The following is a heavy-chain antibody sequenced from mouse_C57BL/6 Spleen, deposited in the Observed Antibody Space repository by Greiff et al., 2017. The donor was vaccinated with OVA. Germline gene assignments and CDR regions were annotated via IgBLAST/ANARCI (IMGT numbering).Heavy chain of an antibody. CDR3: ARQELGQDYFDY. CDR2: ISSGGSYT. Sequence: EVKLVESGGDLVKPGGSLKLSCAASGFTFSSYGMSWVRQTPDKRLEWVATISSGGSYTYYPDSVKGRFTISRDNAKNTLYLQMSSLKSEDTAMYYCARQELGQDYFDYWGQGTTLTVSS. D-gene: IGHD4-1*01. V-gene: IGHV5-6*01. CDR1: GFTFSSYG. J-gene: IGHJ2*01.